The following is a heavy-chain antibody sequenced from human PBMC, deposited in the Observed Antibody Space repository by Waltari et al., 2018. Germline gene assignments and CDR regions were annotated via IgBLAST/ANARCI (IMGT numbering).Heavy chain of an antibody. CDR2: VYYRGTT. CDR3: ARMYYDDYYYGMDV. CDR1: GGSLSDHF. V-gene: IGHV4-59*11. D-gene: IGHD3-16*01. J-gene: IGHJ6*02. Sequence: QVQLQESGPGLVKSSETLSLTCSVSGGSLSDHFWSWVRQSLGKGLVWIGNVYYRGTTSYNPSLKSRVTISIDTSKNQCSLKLNSVTAADTAIYYCARMYYDDYYYGMDVWGQGTTVIVSS.